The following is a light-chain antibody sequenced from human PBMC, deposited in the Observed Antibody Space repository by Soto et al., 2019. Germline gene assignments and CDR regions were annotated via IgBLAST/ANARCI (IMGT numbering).Light chain of an antibody. J-gene: IGKJ3*01. V-gene: IGKV1-39*01. CDR3: KQSYTTLFT. CDR1: QSIDNY. Sequence: DIQMTQSPSSLSASVGDRVTITCRTSQSIDNYLNWYQQKPGKAPKLLMYAASTLQSGVQSRFSGSGSETDFTLTISRLQPEDLATYYCKQSYTTLFTFGPGTKVDIK. CDR2: AAS.